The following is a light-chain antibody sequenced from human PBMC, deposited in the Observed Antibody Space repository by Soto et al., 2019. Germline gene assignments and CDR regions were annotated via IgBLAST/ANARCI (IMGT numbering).Light chain of an antibody. J-gene: IGLJ1*01. Sequence: QSVLTQPASVSGSPGQSITISCTGTSSDVGGYDYVSWYQQLPGKAPKLLIYDVNNRPSGVSHRFSGSKSGNTASLTISGLQAEDEADYYCSSYTGSSTIVFGTGTKITVL. CDR1: SSDVGGYDY. CDR2: DVN. V-gene: IGLV2-14*01. CDR3: SSYTGSSTIV.